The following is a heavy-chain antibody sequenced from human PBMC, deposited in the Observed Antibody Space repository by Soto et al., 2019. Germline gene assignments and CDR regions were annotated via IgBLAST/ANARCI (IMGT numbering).Heavy chain of an antibody. CDR3: ARDLAGGIPDY. CDR1: GFTLSRYS. Sequence: EVQLVESGGGLVQPGGSLRLSCVASGFTLSRYSMNWVRQAPGKGLEWVSYISRSSSTIYYADSVKGRFTISRDNAENSLYLQMTSLRAEDTAVYYCARDLAGGIPDYWGQETRVTVSS. D-gene: IGHD6-13*01. V-gene: IGHV3-48*01. CDR2: ISRSSSTI. J-gene: IGHJ4*02.